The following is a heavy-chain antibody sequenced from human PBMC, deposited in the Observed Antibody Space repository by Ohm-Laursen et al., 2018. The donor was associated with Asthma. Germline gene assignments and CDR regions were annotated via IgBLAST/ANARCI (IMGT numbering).Heavy chain of an antibody. Sequence: SLRLSCAASGFTFSSYYMNWVRQAPGKGLEWVAVISYDGSNKYYADSVKGRFTISRDNAKNTLYLQMNSLRAEDTAVYYCARDRHYDSRGPGSGYGMDVWGQGTTVTVSS. CDR3: ARDRHYDSRGPGSGYGMDV. D-gene: IGHD3-22*01. J-gene: IGHJ6*02. CDR1: GFTFSSYY. CDR2: ISYDGSNK. V-gene: IGHV3-30*03.